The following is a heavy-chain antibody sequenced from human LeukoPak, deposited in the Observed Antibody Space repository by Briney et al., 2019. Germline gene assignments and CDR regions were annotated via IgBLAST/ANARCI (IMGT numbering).Heavy chain of an antibody. Sequence: PGGSLRLSCAASGFTFSSYAMHWVRQAPGKGLEWVAVISYDGSSKYYADSVKGRFTISRDNSKNTLYLQMNSLRAEDTAVYYCARELRTDAFDIWGQGTMVTVSS. CDR2: ISYDGSSK. CDR1: GFTFSSYA. V-gene: IGHV3-30*04. D-gene: IGHD3-10*01. CDR3: ARELRTDAFDI. J-gene: IGHJ3*02.